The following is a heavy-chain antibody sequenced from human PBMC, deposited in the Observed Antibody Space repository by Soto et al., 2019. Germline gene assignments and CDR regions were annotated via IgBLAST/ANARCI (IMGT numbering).Heavy chain of an antibody. CDR1: GFTFSSYA. V-gene: IGHV3-30-3*01. Sequence: GGSLRLSCAASGFTFSSYAMHWVRQAPGKGLEWVAVISYDGSNKYYADSVKGRFTISRDNSKNTLYLQTNSLRAEDTAVYYCARVRGIVGATPYFDYWGQGTLVTVSS. CDR2: ISYDGSNK. D-gene: IGHD1-26*01. J-gene: IGHJ4*02. CDR3: ARVRGIVGATPYFDY.